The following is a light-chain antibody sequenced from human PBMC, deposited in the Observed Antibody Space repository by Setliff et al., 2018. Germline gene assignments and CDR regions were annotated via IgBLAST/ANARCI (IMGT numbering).Light chain of an antibody. Sequence: QSALAQPASVSGSPGQSITISCTGTGSDVGTSKYVSWYQQHPGKAPKLIIYDVTTRPSGVSNRSSGSKSGNTASLTISGLQAEDEADYYCSIHRSRGYVFGTGTKVTVL. V-gene: IGLV2-14*03. J-gene: IGLJ1*01. CDR3: SIHRSRGYV. CDR1: GSDVGTSKY. CDR2: DVT.